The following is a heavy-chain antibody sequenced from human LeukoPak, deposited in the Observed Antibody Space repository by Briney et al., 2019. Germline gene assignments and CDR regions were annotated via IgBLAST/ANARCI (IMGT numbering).Heavy chain of an antibody. CDR1: GGTFSSYA. CDR2: IIPIFGTA. V-gene: IGHV1-69*13. Sequence: SVKVSCKASGGTFSSYAISWVRQAPGQGLEWMGGIIPIFGTANYAQKFQGRVTITADESTSTAYMELSSLRSEDTAVYYCARVGDSGYHSPFDYWGQGTLVTVSS. CDR3: ARVGDSGYHSPFDY. D-gene: IGHD3-22*01. J-gene: IGHJ4*02.